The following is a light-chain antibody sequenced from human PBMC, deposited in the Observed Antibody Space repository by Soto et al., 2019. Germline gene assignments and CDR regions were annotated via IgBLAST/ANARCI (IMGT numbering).Light chain of an antibody. Sequence: EIVLRQSPATLSLSPGERAILSCRARQSVGNYLAWYQQKPGQAPRLLIYDASNRATGIPGRFSGSGSGTDLTLTISSLENEDFEVYYCQQSSHWWTFGQGTKVDIK. CDR3: QQSSHWWT. J-gene: IGKJ1*01. CDR2: DAS. V-gene: IGKV3-11*01. CDR1: QSVGNY.